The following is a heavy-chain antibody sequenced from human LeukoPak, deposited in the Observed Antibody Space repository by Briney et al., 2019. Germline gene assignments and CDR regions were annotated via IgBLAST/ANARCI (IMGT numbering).Heavy chain of an antibody. J-gene: IGHJ4*02. V-gene: IGHV4-38-2*02. D-gene: IGHD3-22*01. CDR1: GYSISSGYY. CDR2: IYHTGSP. CDR3: ARDAQTYYYHSSGYYFEY. Sequence: ASETLSLTCAVSGYSISSGYYWGWIRQPPGKGPEWIGSIYHTGSPYYNPSLKSRVTISVDTSKNQFSLKLISVTAADTAVYYCARDAQTYYYHSSGYYFEYWGQGSLVTVSS.